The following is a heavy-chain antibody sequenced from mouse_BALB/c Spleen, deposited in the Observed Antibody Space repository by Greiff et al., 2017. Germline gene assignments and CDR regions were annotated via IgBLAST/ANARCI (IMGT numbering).Heavy chain of an antibody. Sequence: EVQLQQSGAELVRSGASVKLSCTASGFNIKDYYMHWVKQRPEQGLEWIGWIDPENGDTKYDPKFQGKATITADTSSNTAYLQLSSLTSEDTAVYYCARRRYDVGLWFAYWGQGTLVTVSA. CDR1: GFNIKDYY. D-gene: IGHD2-14*01. CDR2: IDPENGDT. V-gene: IGHV14-1*02. J-gene: IGHJ3*01. CDR3: ARRRYDVGLWFAY.